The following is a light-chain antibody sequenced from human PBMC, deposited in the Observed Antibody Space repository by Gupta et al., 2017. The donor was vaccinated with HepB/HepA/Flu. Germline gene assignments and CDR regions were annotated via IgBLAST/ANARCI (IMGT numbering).Light chain of an antibody. CDR2: GSS. CDR1: SSNIGAGYD. V-gene: IGLV1-40*01. CDR3: QSYDSSRGV. Sequence: QSVLTQPPSVSGAPGQRVTISCNGSSSNIGAGYDVHWYQQLPGTAPKLRISGSSNRPSGVPDRFSGSKSGTSASLAITGLQAEDEADYYCQSYDSSRGVFGGGTKLTVL. J-gene: IGLJ2*01.